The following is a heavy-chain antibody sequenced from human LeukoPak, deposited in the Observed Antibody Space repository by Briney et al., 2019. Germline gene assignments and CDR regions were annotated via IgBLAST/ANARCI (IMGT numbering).Heavy chain of an antibody. CDR1: GYTFTSYG. D-gene: IGHD3-16*01. CDR2: ISAYNGNT. J-gene: IGHJ3*02. CDR3: ARDQEGGDVTFDI. V-gene: IGHV1-18*01. Sequence: ASVKVSCKASGYTFTSYGISWVRQAPGQGLEWMGWISAYNGNTNYAQKLQGRVTMTTDTSTSTAYMELSSLRSEDTAVYYCARDQEGGDVTFDIWGQGTMVTVSS.